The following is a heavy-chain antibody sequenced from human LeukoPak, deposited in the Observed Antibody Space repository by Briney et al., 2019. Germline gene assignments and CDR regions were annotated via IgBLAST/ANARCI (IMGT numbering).Heavy chain of an antibody. CDR2: IEQGGSAK. J-gene: IGHJ6*04. V-gene: IGHV3-7*01. CDR3: AELGITMIGGV. D-gene: IGHD3-10*02. Sequence: GGSLRLSCAASGFTFSSYWMSWVRQAPGKGLEWVANIEQGGSAKYYVDSVKGRFTISRDNAKNSLYLQMNSLRAEDTAVYYCAELGITMIGGVWGKGTTVTISS. CDR1: GFTFSSYW.